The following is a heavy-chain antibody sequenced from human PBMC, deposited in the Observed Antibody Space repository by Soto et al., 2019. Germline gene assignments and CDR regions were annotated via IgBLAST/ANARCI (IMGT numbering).Heavy chain of an antibody. V-gene: IGHV4-30-4*01. Sequence: SETRSLTCSVSGDSISNLDYFWAWIRQPPGQALEYIGYIYKSATTYYNPSFESRVAISVDTSKSQFSLNVTSVTAADTAVYFCARGRYCLTGRCFPNWFDSWGQGALVTVS. D-gene: IGHD7-27*01. CDR1: GDSISNLDYF. CDR3: ARGRYCLTGRCFPNWFDS. CDR2: IYKSATT. J-gene: IGHJ5*01.